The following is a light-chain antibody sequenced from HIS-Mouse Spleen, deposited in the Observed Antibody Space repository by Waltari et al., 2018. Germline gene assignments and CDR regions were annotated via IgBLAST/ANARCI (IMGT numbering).Light chain of an antibody. V-gene: IGLV3-10*01. CDR2: EDS. Sequence: SYELTQPPPVSVSPGQTARITCPGDALPKKYAYRYQQKPGQAPVLVIYEDSKRPSGIPEGFSGSSSGTMATLTISGAQVEDEADYYCYSTDSSGNHRVFGGGTKLTVL. J-gene: IGLJ2*01. CDR1: ALPKKY. CDR3: YSTDSSGNHRV.